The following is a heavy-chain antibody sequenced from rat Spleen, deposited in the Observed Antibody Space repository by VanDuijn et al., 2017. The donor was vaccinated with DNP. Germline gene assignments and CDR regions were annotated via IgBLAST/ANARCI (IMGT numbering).Heavy chain of an antibody. CDR2: ISTVGSNA. Sequence: EVQLVESGGGLVQPGRSLKLSCAASGFTFSNYGMAWVRQAPTKGLEWVASISTVGSNAYYRDSVKGRFTISRDNAKNTQYLQMDSLRSEDTATYYCAKWEFDYWGQGVMVTVSS. V-gene: IGHV5S13*01. J-gene: IGHJ2*01. D-gene: IGHD1-7*01. CDR1: GFTFSNYG. CDR3: AKWEFDY.